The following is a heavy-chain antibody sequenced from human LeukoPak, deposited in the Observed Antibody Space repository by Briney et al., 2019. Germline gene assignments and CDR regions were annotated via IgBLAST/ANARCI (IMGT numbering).Heavy chain of an antibody. CDR3: ARAAGEMATIRY. CDR1: GFTVSSNS. CDR2: IYSDNT. Sequence: GGSLRLSCTVSGFTVSSNSMSWVRQAPGKGLEWVSFIYSDNTHYSDSVKGRFTISRDNSKNTLYLQMNSLRAEDTAVYYCARAAGEMATIRYWGQGTLVTVSS. V-gene: IGHV3-53*01. D-gene: IGHD5-24*01. J-gene: IGHJ4*02.